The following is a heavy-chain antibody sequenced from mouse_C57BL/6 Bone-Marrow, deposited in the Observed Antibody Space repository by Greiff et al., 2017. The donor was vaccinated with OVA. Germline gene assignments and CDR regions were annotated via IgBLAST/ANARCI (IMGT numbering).Heavy chain of an antibody. CDR1: GYTFTDYE. CDR2: IDPETGGT. Sequence: VQLQQSGAELVRPGASVTLSCKASGYTFTDYEMHWVKQTPVHGLEWIGAIDPETGGTAYNQKFKGKAILTADKSSSTAYMEHRSLTSEDAAVYYCTRCDSWGQGTTLTVAS. CDR3: TRCDS. V-gene: IGHV1-15*01. J-gene: IGHJ2*01.